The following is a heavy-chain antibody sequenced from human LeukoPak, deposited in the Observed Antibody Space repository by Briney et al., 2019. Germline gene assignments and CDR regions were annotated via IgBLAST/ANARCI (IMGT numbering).Heavy chain of an antibody. J-gene: IGHJ5*02. CDR3: ARAPGGYPYNWFDP. CDR2: IYYSGST. D-gene: IGHD6-25*01. V-gene: IGHV4-59*01. Sequence: SETLSLTCTVSGGSISSYYWSWIRQPPGKGLEWIGYIYYSGSTNYNPSLKSRVTISVDTSKNQFSLKLSSVTAADTAVYYCARAPGGYPYNWFDPWGQGTLVTVSS. CDR1: GGSISSYY.